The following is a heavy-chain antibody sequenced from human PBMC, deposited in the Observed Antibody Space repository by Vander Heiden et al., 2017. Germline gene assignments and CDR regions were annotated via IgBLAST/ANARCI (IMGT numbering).Heavy chain of an antibody. CDR3: ARGGGDGYPTMDV. CDR2: IRTNGGHT. J-gene: IGHJ6*02. V-gene: IGHV3-64*01. Sequence: EVHLLESGGGLVQPGGSLRLSCAASGFTFSTYAFHWVRQAPGKGLEYVSSIRTNGGHTSYANSVQGRFIISRDNSKNTVFLQMGSLRPEDMAVYYCARGGGDGYPTMDVWGQGTTVTVSS. D-gene: IGHD3-16*01. CDR1: GFTFSTYA.